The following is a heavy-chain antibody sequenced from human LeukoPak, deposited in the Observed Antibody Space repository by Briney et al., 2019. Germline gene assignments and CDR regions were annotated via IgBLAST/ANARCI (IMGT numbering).Heavy chain of an antibody. CDR2: IAGSGAST. J-gene: IGHJ4*02. D-gene: IGHD6-13*01. Sequence: PGGSLRLSCAASGFTFSSYEMNWVRQAPGKGLEWVSAIAGSGASTYYADSVKGRFTISRDNSKNTLYLQMNYLRAEDTAVYYCGVAAVGKVHYWGQGILGIVSS. CDR1: GFTFSSYE. V-gene: IGHV3-23*01. CDR3: GVAAVGKVHY.